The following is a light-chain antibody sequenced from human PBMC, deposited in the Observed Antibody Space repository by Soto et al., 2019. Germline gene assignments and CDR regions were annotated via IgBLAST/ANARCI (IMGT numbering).Light chain of an antibody. CDR2: EVS. CDR1: QSLKHSDGNTY. V-gene: IGKV2-30*02. CDR3: MQGTHWPWT. Sequence: DVVMTQSPLSLPVTLGQPASISCRSSQSLKHSDGNTYLNWLQQRPGQSPRRLIYEVSDRDSGVPERYSGSESGTDFTLKISSVEAEDVGVYYCMQGTHWPWTFGQETEVEVK. J-gene: IGKJ1*01.